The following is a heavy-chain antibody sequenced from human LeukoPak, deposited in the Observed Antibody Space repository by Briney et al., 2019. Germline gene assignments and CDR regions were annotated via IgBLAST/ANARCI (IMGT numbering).Heavy chain of an antibody. Sequence: PSETLSLTCTVSGGSISSGGYYWSWIRQHPGKGLEWIGYIYYSGSTYYNPSLKSRVTISVDTSKNQFSLKLSSVTAADTAVYYCARDQERIAARRGAFDIWGQGTMVTVSS. D-gene: IGHD6-6*01. J-gene: IGHJ3*02. CDR1: GGSISSGGYY. V-gene: IGHV4-31*03. CDR3: ARDQERIAARRGAFDI. CDR2: IYYSGST.